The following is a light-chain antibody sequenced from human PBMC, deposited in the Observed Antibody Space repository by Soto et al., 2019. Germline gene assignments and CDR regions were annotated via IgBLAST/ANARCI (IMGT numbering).Light chain of an antibody. J-gene: IGKJ1*01. Sequence: DIQVTQSPSTLSGSVGDRVTITCRASQTISSWLAWYQQIPGKAPKLLIYKASTLKSGVPSRFSGSGSGTEFTLTISSLQPDDFATYYCQHYNSYSEAFGQGTKVDIK. CDR3: QHYNSYSEA. CDR1: QTISSW. CDR2: KAS. V-gene: IGKV1-5*03.